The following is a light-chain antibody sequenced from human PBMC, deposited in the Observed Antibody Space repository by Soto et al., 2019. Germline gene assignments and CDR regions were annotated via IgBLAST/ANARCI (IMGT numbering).Light chain of an antibody. J-gene: IGLJ1*01. CDR2: EVS. CDR1: SSDVGGDNY. Sequence: QSALTPPASLSWSPGHAITISCPGPSSDVGGDNYVSWHQQHPGRAPKLMIYEVSNRPSGVSNRFSGSKSGTTASLTISGLQTEDEAEYYCTSYTSSSTYVFGTGTKVTVL. V-gene: IGLV2-14*01. CDR3: TSYTSSSTYV.